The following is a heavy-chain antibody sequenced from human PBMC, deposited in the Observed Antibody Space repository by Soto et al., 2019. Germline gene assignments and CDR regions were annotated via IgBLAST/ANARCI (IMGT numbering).Heavy chain of an antibody. J-gene: IGHJ4*02. V-gene: IGHV4-39*01. CDR2: IFYSGST. Sequence: SSETLSLTCTVSGVSINTNNYYWGWVRQPPGKGLEWIGNIFYSGSTFYNPSLRSRLTISVDTSKNQFSLRLNSVTAADADVYYCAGFVVPASRNTGFDYWGQGTLVTISS. CDR1: GVSINTNNYY. D-gene: IGHD2-15*01. CDR3: AGFVVPASRNTGFDY.